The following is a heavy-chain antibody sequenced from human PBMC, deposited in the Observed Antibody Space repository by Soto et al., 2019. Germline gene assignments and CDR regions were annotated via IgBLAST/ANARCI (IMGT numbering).Heavy chain of an antibody. CDR2: FDPEGGET. Sequence: GASVKVSCTVSGYTLTELSMHWVRQAPGKGLEWMGGFDPEGGETIYAQKFQGRVTMTEDTSTDTAYMELSSLRSEDTAVYYCATDRLMGYGEGYFDYWGQGTLVTVYS. J-gene: IGHJ4*02. D-gene: IGHD4-17*01. V-gene: IGHV1-24*01. CDR3: ATDRLMGYGEGYFDY. CDR1: GYTLTELS.